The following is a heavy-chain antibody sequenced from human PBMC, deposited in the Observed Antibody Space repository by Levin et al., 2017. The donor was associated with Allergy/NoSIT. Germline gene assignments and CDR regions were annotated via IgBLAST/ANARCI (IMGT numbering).Heavy chain of an antibody. CDR3: AHTSSAMVRVHFDY. J-gene: IGHJ4*02. V-gene: IGHV2-5*01. D-gene: IGHD3-10*01. Sequence: SGPTLVKPTQTLTLTCTFSGFSLSTSGVGVGWIRQPPGKALEWLALIYWNDDKRYSPSLKSRLTITKDTSKNQVVLTMTNMDPVDTATYYCAHTSSAMVRVHFDYWGQGTLVTVSS. CDR2: IYWNDDK. CDR1: GFSLSTSGVG.